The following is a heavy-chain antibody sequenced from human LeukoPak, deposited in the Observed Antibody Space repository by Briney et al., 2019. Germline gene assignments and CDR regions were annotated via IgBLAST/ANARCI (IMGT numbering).Heavy chain of an antibody. CDR3: AKGSCSSTSCHFDC. CDR2: ISWNSGSI. D-gene: IGHD2-2*01. J-gene: IGHJ4*02. V-gene: IGHV3-9*01. CDR1: GFTFDDYA. Sequence: GGSLRLSCAASGFTFDDYAMHWVRQVPGKGLEWVSGISWNSGSIDYADSVKGRFTISRDNAKNSLHLQMDSLRTEDTAFYYCAKGSCSSTSCHFDCWGQGTLVTVSS.